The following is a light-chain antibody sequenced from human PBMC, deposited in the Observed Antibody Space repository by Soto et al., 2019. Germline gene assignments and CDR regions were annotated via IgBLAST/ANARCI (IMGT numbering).Light chain of an antibody. J-gene: IGKJ3*01. CDR1: QSVSSSY. Sequence: EIVLTQSPGTLSLSPGERATLSCRASQSVSSSYLAWYQQKPGQAPRLLIYGASSRATGIPDRFSGSGSGTDFTLSISRLEPEDFAVHYCQQYGSSPPITFGPGTKVAIK. CDR3: QQYGSSPPIT. V-gene: IGKV3-20*01. CDR2: GAS.